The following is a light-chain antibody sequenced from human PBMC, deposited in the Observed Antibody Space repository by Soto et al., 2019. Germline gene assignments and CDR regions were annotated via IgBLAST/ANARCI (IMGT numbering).Light chain of an antibody. CDR3: MQPIHWPFT. V-gene: IGKV2-30*01. J-gene: IGKJ5*01. Sequence: DVVVTQSPLSLPVTLGQAASISCRSSPSPVYSDGNTYLNWFQQRPGQSPRRLIYKVSQRDSGVPDRLSASGSGTNFTLKISRVEAEDVGVYYCMQPIHWPFTFGQGTRLEIK. CDR2: KVS. CDR1: PSPVYSDGNTY.